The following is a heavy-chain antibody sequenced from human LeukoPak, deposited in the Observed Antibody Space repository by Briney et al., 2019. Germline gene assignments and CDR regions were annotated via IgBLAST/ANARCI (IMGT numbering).Heavy chain of an antibody. Sequence: GASVKVSCKASGGTFSSYGISWVRQAPGQGLEWMGWISAYNGNTNYAQKLQGRVTMTTDTSTSTAYMELRSLRSDDTAVYYCARDRRPFIAYGGNSAGGNWFDPWGQGTLVTVSS. CDR1: GGTFSSYG. V-gene: IGHV1-18*01. J-gene: IGHJ5*02. CDR3: ARDRRPFIAYGGNSAGGNWFDP. D-gene: IGHD4-23*01. CDR2: ISAYNGNT.